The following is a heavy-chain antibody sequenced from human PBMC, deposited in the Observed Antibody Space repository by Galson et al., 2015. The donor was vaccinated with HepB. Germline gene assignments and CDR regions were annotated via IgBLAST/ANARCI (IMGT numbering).Heavy chain of an antibody. Sequence: VKVSCKASGYTFTGYYMHWVRQAPGQGLEWMGWINPNSGGTNYAQKFQGRVTMTRDTSISTAYMELSRLRSDDTAVYYCARDGVVGFWSGYYDYWGQGTLVTVSS. V-gene: IGHV1-2*02. J-gene: IGHJ4*02. CDR1: GYTFTGYY. CDR2: INPNSGGT. CDR3: ARDGVVGFWSGYYDY. D-gene: IGHD3-3*01.